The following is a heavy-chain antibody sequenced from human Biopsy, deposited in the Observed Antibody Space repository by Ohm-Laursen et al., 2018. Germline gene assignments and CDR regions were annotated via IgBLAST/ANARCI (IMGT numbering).Heavy chain of an antibody. CDR3: ARASMIRGVMDVDY. V-gene: IGHV1-2*02. J-gene: IGHJ4*02. CDR2: INPNGGDT. CDR1: GYTFTGHY. Sequence: SVKVSCNASGYTFTGHYMHWVRQAPGQGLEWMGWINPNGGDTNYAQKFQGRVTMTTDTSVSTAYMELSRLTFDDTAVYYCARASMIRGVMDVDYWGQGTLVIVSS. D-gene: IGHD3-10*01.